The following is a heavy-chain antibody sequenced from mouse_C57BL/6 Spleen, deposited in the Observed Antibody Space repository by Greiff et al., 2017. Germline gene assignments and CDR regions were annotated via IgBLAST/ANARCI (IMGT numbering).Heavy chain of an antibody. CDR1: GYAFRSYW. CDR3: ARPWLPYYYAMDY. J-gene: IGHJ4*01. D-gene: IGHD2-2*01. CDR2: IYPGDGDT. Sequence: VQLQQSGAELVKPGASVKISCKASGYAFRSYWMNWVKQRPGKGLEWIGQIYPGDGDTNYNGKFKGKATLTADKSSSTAYMQLSSLTSEDSAVYFCARPWLPYYYAMDYWGQGTSVTVSS. V-gene: IGHV1-80*01.